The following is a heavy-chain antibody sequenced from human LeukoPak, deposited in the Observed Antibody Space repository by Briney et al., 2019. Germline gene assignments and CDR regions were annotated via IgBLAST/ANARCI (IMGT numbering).Heavy chain of an antibody. CDR1: GGTFSSYA. D-gene: IGHD2-15*01. CDR2: IIPILGTA. J-gene: IGHJ6*03. CDR3: ANTVAYCSGGSCYDYYYYMDV. Sequence: SVKVSCKASGGTFSSYAISWVRQAPGQGLEWMGGIIPILGTANYAQKFQGRVTITADESTSTAYMELSSLRSEDTAVYYCANTVAYCSGGSCYDYYYYMDVWGKGTTVTISS. V-gene: IGHV1-69*13.